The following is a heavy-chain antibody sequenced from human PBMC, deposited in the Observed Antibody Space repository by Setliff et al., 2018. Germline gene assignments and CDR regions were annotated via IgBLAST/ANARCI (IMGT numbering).Heavy chain of an antibody. CDR2: IYNSGTT. V-gene: IGHV4-59*01. CDR1: GGSISTYH. Sequence: PSETLSLTCNVSGGSISTYHWSWIRQPPGKRLEWIGYIYNSGTTNYNPSLKSRVTISVDTSKNQFFLKLTSVTAADTAMYYCAREPTHTGHYYLDLWGKGTTVTVSS. D-gene: IGHD2-15*01. J-gene: IGHJ6*03. CDR3: AREPTHTGHYYLDL.